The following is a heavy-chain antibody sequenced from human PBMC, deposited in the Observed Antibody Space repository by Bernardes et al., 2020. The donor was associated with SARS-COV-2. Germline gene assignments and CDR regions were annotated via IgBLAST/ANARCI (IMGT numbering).Heavy chain of an antibody. CDR3: ATEEVHTVTTDTYYYYGMDV. J-gene: IGHJ6*02. CDR1: GFTFSSYG. Sequence: GGSLRLSCAASGFTFSSYGMHWVRQAPGKGLEWVAVISDDGSNKYYADSVKGRFTISRDNSKNTLYLQMNSLRAEDTAVYYCATEEVHTVTTDTYYYYGMDVWGQGTTVTVSS. V-gene: IGHV3-30*03. CDR2: ISDDGSNK. D-gene: IGHD4-4*01.